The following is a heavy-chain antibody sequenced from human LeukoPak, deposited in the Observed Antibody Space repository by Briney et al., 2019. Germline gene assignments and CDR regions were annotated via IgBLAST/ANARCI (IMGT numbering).Heavy chain of an antibody. CDR1: GFTFSSYW. D-gene: IGHD3-10*01. J-gene: IGHJ4*02. V-gene: IGHV3-21*04. CDR3: AKDRRAGSYDY. CDR2: ISSSSSYI. Sequence: GGSLRLSCAASGFTFSSYWMSWVRQAPGKGLEWVSSISSSSSYIYYADSVKGRFTISRDNAKNSLYLQMNSLRAEDTAVYYCAKDRRAGSYDYWGQGTLVTVSS.